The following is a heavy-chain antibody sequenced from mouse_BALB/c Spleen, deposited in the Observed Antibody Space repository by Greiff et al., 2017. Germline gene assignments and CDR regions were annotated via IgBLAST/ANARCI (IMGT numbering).Heavy chain of an antibody. CDR2: IRNKANGYTT. J-gene: IGHJ3*01. CDR3: ARDAHGGAY. D-gene: IGHD1-1*02. V-gene: IGHV7-3*02. CDR1: GFTFTDYY. Sequence: EVQLQESGGGLVQPGGSLRLSCATSGFTFTDYYMSWVRQPPGKALEWLGFIRNKANGYTTEYSASVQGRFTISRDNSQSILYLQMNTLRAEDSATYYCARDAHGGAYWGQGTLVTVSA.